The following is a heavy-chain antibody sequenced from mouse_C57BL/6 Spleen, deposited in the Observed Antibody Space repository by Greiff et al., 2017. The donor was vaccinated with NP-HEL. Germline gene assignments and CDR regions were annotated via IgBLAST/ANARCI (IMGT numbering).Heavy chain of an antibody. D-gene: IGHD1-1*01. Sequence: QVQLQQPGAELVKPGASVKLSCKASGYTFTSYWMQWVKQRPGQGLEWIGEIDPSDSYTNYNQKFKGKATLTVDTSSSTAYMQLSSLTSEDSAVYYGAAITTVVARDYWGKGTTLTVSA. CDR2: IDPSDSYT. CDR3: AAITTVVARDY. J-gene: IGHJ2*01. CDR1: GYTFTSYW. V-gene: IGHV1-50*01.